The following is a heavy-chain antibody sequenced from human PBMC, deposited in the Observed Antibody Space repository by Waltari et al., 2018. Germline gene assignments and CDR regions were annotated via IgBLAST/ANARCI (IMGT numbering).Heavy chain of an antibody. J-gene: IGHJ4*02. D-gene: IGHD1-1*01. CDR3: AKGGDTGTYGFFDF. Sequence: EVQLLESGGGLAQPGGSLGLSCEASGFTFGGNDMTWVRQAPGKGLEWVSRIYSGGSTNYADSVKGRFTVSRDNSKNTLYLQMSNLRGEDTAVYYCAKGGDTGTYGFFDFWGQGTLVSVSS. CDR2: RIYSGGST. V-gene: IGHV3-23*03. CDR1: GFTFGGND.